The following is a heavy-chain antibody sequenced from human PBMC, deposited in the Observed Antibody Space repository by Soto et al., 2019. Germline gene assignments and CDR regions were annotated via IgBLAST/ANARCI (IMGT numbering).Heavy chain of an antibody. Sequence: QVQLVQSGAEVKKPGASVKVSCKASGYTFTGYYMHWVRQAPGQGLEWMGWINPNSGGTNYAQKFQGWVTMTRDTSISTAYRELGRLRSDDTAVYYCARDQTAFPRHYGMDVWGQGTTVTVSS. V-gene: IGHV1-2*04. J-gene: IGHJ6*02. D-gene: IGHD2-21*01. CDR2: INPNSGGT. CDR1: GYTFTGYY. CDR3: ARDQTAFPRHYGMDV.